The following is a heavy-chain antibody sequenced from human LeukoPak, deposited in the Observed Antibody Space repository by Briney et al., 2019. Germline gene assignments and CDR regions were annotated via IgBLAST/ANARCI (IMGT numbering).Heavy chain of an antibody. CDR1: GGTFSSYA. V-gene: IGHV1-69*05. CDR2: IIPIFGTA. CDR3: ARRKLLGLDP. J-gene: IGHJ5*02. Sequence: GASVKVSCKASGGTFSSYAISWVRQAPGQGLEWVGGIIPIFGTANYAQKFQGRVTITTDESTSTAYMELSSLRSEDTAVYYCARRKLLGLDPWGQGTLVTVSS. D-gene: IGHD1-26*01.